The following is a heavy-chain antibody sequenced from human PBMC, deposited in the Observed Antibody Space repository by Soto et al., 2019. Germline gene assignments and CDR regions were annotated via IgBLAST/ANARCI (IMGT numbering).Heavy chain of an antibody. D-gene: IGHD6-19*01. Sequence: ASVKVSCKASGYTFTGYYMHWVRQAPGQGLECMGWINPNSGGTNYAQKFQGRVTMTRXTXXSXXXMXLXXLRXDXTAVYCCARTFPGYSSGWYFDYWGQGTLVTVS. CDR2: INPNSGGT. CDR1: GYTFTGYY. V-gene: IGHV1-2*02. J-gene: IGHJ4*02. CDR3: ARTFPGYSSGWYFDY.